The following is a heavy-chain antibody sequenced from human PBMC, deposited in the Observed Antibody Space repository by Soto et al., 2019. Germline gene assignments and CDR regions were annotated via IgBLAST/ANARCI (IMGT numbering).Heavy chain of an antibody. CDR1: AGSLEMRNYC. Sequence: SETLSLTSIFSAGSLEMRNYCWNWILQPPGKGLEGIGNISYNGSSNPNPALETRVTRSHHTSNNTFSLTVTSVTAAQTVMYYCASSTFCPDSRGYHFNNLDSWGQGTLVTVSS. CDR3: ASSTFCPDSRGYHFNNLDS. CDR2: ISYNGSS. D-gene: IGHD3-22*01. J-gene: IGHJ4*02. V-gene: IGHV4-61*01.